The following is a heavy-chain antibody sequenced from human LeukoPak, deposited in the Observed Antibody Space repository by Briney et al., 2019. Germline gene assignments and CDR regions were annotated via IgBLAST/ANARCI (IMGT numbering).Heavy chain of an antibody. V-gene: IGHV4-39*01. D-gene: IGHD3-10*01. CDR3: ARHCARHLLLRGATDS. CDR1: GGSISSTSYY. Sequence: KSSETLSLTCTFSGGSISSTSYYWGWIRQPPGKEPEWIGSIYYNGNSYYNPSLKSRVSISVDTSNNQFSLKLSSVTAADTAVYYCARHCARHLLLRGATDSWGQGTLVTVSS. J-gene: IGHJ4*02. CDR2: IYYNGNS.